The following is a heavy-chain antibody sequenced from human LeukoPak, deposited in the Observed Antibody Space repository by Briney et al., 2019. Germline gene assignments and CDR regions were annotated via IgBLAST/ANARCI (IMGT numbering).Heavy chain of an antibody. J-gene: IGHJ4*02. D-gene: IGHD2-15*01. V-gene: IGHV1-18*01. CDR3: ARDGYDREYCSGGSCYGDY. CDR1: GYTFTSYG. Sequence: AASVKVSCKASGYTFTSYGISWVRQAPGQGLEWMGWISAYNGNTNYAQKLQGRVTMTTDTSTSTAYMELRSLRSDDTAVYYCARDGYDREYCSGGSCYGDYWGQGTLVTVSS. CDR2: ISAYNGNT.